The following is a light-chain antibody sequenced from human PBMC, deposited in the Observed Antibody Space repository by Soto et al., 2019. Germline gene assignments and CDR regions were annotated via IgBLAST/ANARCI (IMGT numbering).Light chain of an antibody. CDR1: QSVSSY. J-gene: IGKJ3*01. CDR2: DAS. Sequence: EIVLTQSPATLSLSPGERATLSCRASQSVSSYLAWYRQKPGQDPRLLIYDASNRATGSPARFSVSGSGTDFTLTISSLEPEYFAVYYGQQRSNWPAITFGPGTKVDIK. V-gene: IGKV3-11*01. CDR3: QQRSNWPAIT.